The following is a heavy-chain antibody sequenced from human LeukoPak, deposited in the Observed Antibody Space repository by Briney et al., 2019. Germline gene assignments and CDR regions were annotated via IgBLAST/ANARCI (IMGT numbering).Heavy chain of an antibody. Sequence: GTLSLTCTVSGGSISSSTYYWGWLRPPPGKGLEWIGRFYETSCGYYNPSHESRVTISVDTSKNQFTLRLSSVTAADTALYYCAKVPKAAPGANWIDSWGEGTLVTVSS. CDR1: GGSISSSTYY. D-gene: IGHD6-13*01. V-gene: IGHV4-39*01. J-gene: IGHJ5*01. CDR2: FYETSCG. CDR3: AKVPKAAPGANWIDS.